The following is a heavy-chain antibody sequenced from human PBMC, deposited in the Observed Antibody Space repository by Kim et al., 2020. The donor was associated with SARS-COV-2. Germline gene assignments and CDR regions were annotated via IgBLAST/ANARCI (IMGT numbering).Heavy chain of an antibody. CDR1: GFTFSNYG. J-gene: IGHJ4*02. CDR3: ATAAQDRGYSASGIYYHFDH. Sequence: GGSLRLSCAASGFTFSNYGMHWVRQAPGKGLDWVAVISYDGNFKKYGDSMKGRFTISRDNSKNTLFLEMNSLRAEDTALYYCATAAQDRGYSASGIYYHFDHWGQGTLVTVSS. CDR2: ISYDGNFK. D-gene: IGHD3-10*01. V-gene: IGHV3-30*03.